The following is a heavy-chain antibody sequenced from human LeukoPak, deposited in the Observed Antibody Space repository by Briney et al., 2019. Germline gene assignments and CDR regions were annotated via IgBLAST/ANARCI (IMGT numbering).Heavy chain of an antibody. Sequence: PGGSLRLSCAASGFTFSSYAMHWVRQAPGKGLEWVAVISYDGSNKYYADSVKGRFTIPRDNAKNSLYLQMNSLRAEDTALYYCARDLSFDIWGRGTMVTVSS. J-gene: IGHJ3*02. CDR2: ISYDGSNK. CDR1: GFTFSSYA. CDR3: ARDLSFDI. V-gene: IGHV3-30-3*01.